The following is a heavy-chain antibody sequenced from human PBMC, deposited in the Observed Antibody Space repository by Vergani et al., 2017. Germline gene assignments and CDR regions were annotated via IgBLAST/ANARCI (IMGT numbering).Heavy chain of an antibody. V-gene: IGHV4-39*07. J-gene: IGHJ5*02. CDR2: INHSGST. D-gene: IGHD3-10*01. CDR1: GGSISSSSYY. CDR3: ARLDFGELQNWFDP. Sequence: QLQLPESGPGLVKPSETLSLTCTVSGGSISSSSYYWGWIRQPPGKGLEWIGEINHSGSTNYNPSLKSRVTISVDTSKNQFSLKLSSVTAADTAVYYCARLDFGELQNWFDPWGQGTLVTVSS.